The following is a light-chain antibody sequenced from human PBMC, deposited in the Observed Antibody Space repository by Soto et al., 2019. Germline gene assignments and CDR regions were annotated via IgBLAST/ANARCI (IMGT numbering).Light chain of an antibody. CDR1: QSIWGN. V-gene: IGKV3-15*01. CDR2: GVS. CDR3: QQRSNWPPIT. J-gene: IGKJ5*01. Sequence: EIDITHSPATLSHSPWERATLSYGSSQSIWGNLAWYHQKPGQAPRLLIYGVSTRAAAIPGRFSGSGSGTEFTLTISSLQSEDFAVYYCQQRSNWPPITFGQGTRLEIK.